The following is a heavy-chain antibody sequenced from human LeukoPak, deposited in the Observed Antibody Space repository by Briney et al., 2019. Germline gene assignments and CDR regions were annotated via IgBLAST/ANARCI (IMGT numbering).Heavy chain of an antibody. CDR3: ARVAVAGTPFDY. CDR1: GYTFTSYY. J-gene: IGHJ4*01. D-gene: IGHD6-19*01. V-gene: IGHV1-8*02. CDR2: MNPNSGNT. Sequence: ASVKVSCKASGYTFTSYYIHWVRQAPGQGLEWMGWMNPNSGNTGYAQKFQGRVTMTRNTSISTAYMELSSLRSEDTAVYYCARVAVAGTPFDYWGQEPWSPSPQ.